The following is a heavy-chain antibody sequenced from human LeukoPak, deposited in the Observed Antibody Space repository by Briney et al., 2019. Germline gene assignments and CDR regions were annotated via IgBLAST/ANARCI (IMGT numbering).Heavy chain of an antibody. D-gene: IGHD1-26*01. V-gene: IGHV3-11*04. Sequence: GGSLRLSCAASGFTFSDYYMSWIRQAPGKGLEWVSYISSSGSTIYYADSVKGRFTISRDNAKNSLYLQMNSLRAEDTAVYYCAKDTLVRPRIVGAMGAFDIWGQGTMVTVSS. J-gene: IGHJ3*02. CDR3: AKDTLVRPRIVGAMGAFDI. CDR1: GFTFSDYY. CDR2: ISSSGSTI.